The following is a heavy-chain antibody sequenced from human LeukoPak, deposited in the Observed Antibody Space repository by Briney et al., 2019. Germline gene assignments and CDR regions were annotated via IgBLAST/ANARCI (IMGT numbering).Heavy chain of an antibody. Sequence: GESLKISCKAFGYTFSTYWIGWVRQMPGKGLEWMGIIYPGDSDTRYSPSFQGQATFSVDKSITTAYLQWNSLKASDTAMYYCATHLGSQAYWGQGTLVTVSS. CDR3: ATHLGSQAY. D-gene: IGHD3-10*01. V-gene: IGHV5-51*01. CDR2: IYPGDSDT. CDR1: GYTFSTYW. J-gene: IGHJ4*02.